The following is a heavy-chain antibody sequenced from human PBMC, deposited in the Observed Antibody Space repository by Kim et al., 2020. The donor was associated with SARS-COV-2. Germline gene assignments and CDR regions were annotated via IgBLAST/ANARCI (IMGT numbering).Heavy chain of an antibody. V-gene: IGHV3-48*03. D-gene: IGHD3-3*01. CDR2: ISSSGSII. CDR3: ARDKQYYDFWSGSSSGMDG. Sequence: GGSLRLSYAASRFTFSSYEMNWVRQAPGKGLEWVSYISSSGSIISHADSVKGRFTISRDNAKKSLYLQMNSLRAEDTAVYYCARDKQYYDFWSGSSSGMDGWGQGTTVTVSS. J-gene: IGHJ6*02. CDR1: RFTFSSYE.